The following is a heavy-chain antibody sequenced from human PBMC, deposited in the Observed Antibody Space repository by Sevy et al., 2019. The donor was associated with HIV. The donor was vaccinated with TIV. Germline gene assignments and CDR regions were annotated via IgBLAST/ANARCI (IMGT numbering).Heavy chain of an antibody. V-gene: IGHV3-30*02. J-gene: IGHJ4*02. D-gene: IGHD2-8*01. Sequence: GGSLRLSCATSGFTFSTYGMHWVRQAPGKGLEWVSFIRDDGSNKFYLDSVKGRFTISRDNSKNTLYLQIKSLRVEDTAIYFCAKASAHTVYGMGKSPGGWDHWGQGTQVTVSS. CDR2: IRDDGSNK. CDR1: GFTFSTYG. CDR3: AKASAHTVYGMGKSPGGWDH.